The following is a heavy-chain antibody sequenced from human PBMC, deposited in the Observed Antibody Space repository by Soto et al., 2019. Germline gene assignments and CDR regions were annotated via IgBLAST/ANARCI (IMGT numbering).Heavy chain of an antibody. D-gene: IGHD1-1*01. CDR2: IRSKANSYAT. V-gene: IGHV3-73*01. J-gene: IGHJ6*02. CDR3: TMYPGNDGGSYYYYGMDV. CDR1: GFTFSGSA. Sequence: EVQLVESGGGLVQPGGSLKLSCAASGFTFSGSAMHWVRQASGKGLEWVGRIRSKANSYATAYAASVKGRFTISRDDSKNTAYLQMNSLKTEHTAVYYCTMYPGNDGGSYYYYGMDVWGQGTTVTVSS.